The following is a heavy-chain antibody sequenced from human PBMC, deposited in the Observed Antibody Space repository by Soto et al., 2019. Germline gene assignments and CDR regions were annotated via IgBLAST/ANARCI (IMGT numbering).Heavy chain of an antibody. CDR3: ASDRSSGWDQGYGMDV. J-gene: IGHJ6*02. Sequence: PSETLSLTCTVSGGSISTYYWSWIRQPPVKGLEWIGYIYYSGSTSYNPSLKSRVTISVDTSKNQFSLKLRSVTAADTAVYYCASDRSSGWDQGYGMDVWGQGTTVTVSS. V-gene: IGHV4-59*01. CDR1: GGSISTYY. D-gene: IGHD6-19*01. CDR2: IYYSGST.